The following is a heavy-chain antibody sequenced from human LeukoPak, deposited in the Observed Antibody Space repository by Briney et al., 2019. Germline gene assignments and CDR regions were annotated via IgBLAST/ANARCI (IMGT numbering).Heavy chain of an antibody. CDR1: GGLISSSY. CDR3: ARRSGVLDSRDSRYYFDH. D-gene: IGHD3-22*01. V-gene: IGHV4-4*09. Sequence: PSETLSLTRTVSGGLISSSYWSWFRQPPGKGLEWIGHIYTSGSTNYNPSLKSRVTISADTSKNQFSLNLTSVTAADTAVYYCARRSGVLDSRDSRYYFDHWGQGTLVTVSS. J-gene: IGHJ4*02. CDR2: IYTSGST.